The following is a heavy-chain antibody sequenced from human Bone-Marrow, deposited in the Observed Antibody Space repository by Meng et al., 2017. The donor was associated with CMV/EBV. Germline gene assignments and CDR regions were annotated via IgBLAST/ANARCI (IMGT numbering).Heavy chain of an antibody. Sequence: ASVKVSCKASGYTFTGYYLHWVRQAPGQGLEWMGWINSRSGVTKYAHKFQGRVNMTRDTSMEVSRLTSDDTAVYYCARGSDRYGSSLSDWGQGTLVTVSS. CDR2: INSRSGVT. J-gene: IGHJ4*02. D-gene: IGHD5-18*01. CDR1: GYTFTGYY. CDR3: ARGSDRYGSSLSD. V-gene: IGHV1-2*07.